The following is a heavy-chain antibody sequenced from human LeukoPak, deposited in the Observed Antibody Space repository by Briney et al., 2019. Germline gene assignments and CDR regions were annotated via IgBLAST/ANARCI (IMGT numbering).Heavy chain of an antibody. D-gene: IGHD1-26*01. CDR3: ARTSSGSYDDAFDI. CDR1: GYSISSGYY. Sequence: SETLSLTCTVSGYSISSGYYWGWIRQPPGKGLEWIGSIYYSGSTYDNPSLKSRVTMSVDTSKNQFSLKLSSVTAADTAVYYCARTSSGSYDDAFDIWGQGTMVTVSS. CDR2: IYYSGST. V-gene: IGHV4-38-2*02. J-gene: IGHJ3*02.